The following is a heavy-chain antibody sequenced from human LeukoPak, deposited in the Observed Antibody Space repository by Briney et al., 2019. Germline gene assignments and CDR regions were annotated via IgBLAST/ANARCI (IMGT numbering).Heavy chain of an antibody. J-gene: IGHJ2*01. CDR2: IYYSGST. Sequence: SETLSLTCTASGGSISSSSYYWRWIRQPLGKGLEWIGSIYYSGSTYYNPSLKSRVTISVDTSKNQFSLKLSSVTAADTAVYYCARAESVGATHYWYFDLWGRGTLVTVSS. CDR3: ARAESVGATHYWYFDL. CDR1: GGSISSSSYY. V-gene: IGHV4-39*07. D-gene: IGHD1-26*01.